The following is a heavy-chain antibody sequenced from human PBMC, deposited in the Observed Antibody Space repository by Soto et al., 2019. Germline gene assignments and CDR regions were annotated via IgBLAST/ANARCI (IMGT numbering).Heavy chain of an antibody. CDR2: ISSSSSTI. J-gene: IGHJ6*02. V-gene: IGHV3-48*02. Sequence: GGSLRLSCAASGFTFSSYSMNWARQAPGKGLEWVSYISSSSSTIYYADSVKGRFTISRDNAKNSLYLQMNSLRDEDTAVYYCARGYPKYCTNGVCYYYYYGMDVWGQGTTVTVSS. CDR3: ARGYPKYCTNGVCYYYYYGMDV. D-gene: IGHD2-8*01. CDR1: GFTFSSYS.